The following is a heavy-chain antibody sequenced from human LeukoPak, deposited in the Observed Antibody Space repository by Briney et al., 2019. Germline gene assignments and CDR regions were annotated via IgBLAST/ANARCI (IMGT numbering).Heavy chain of an antibody. V-gene: IGHV3-7*05. CDR1: GFTFSRYW. CDR2: INQDGSQK. CDR3: ARDDRDSRGYPALDY. D-gene: IGHD3-22*01. J-gene: IGHJ4*02. Sequence: GGSLRLSCAASGFTFSRYWMSWVRQAPGKGLEWVAAINQDGSQKYYVDSVRGRFTISRDNAKNSLYVQMNSLRGEDTAVYYCARDDRDSRGYPALDYWGQGTLVTVSS.